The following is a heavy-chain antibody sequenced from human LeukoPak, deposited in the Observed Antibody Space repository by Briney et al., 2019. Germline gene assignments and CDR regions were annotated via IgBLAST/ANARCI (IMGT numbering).Heavy chain of an antibody. V-gene: IGHV1-8*01. CDR3: ARLVVRGTTGDGGDY. J-gene: IGHJ4*02. CDR2: MNPNSGNT. D-gene: IGHD3-10*01. CDR1: GYTFTSYD. Sequence: GASVKVSCKASGYTFTSYDINWVRQATGQGLEWMGWMNPNSGNTGYAQEFQGRVTMTRNTAINTAYMELSDLRSEDTAVYYCARLVVRGTTGDGGDYWGQGTLVTVSS.